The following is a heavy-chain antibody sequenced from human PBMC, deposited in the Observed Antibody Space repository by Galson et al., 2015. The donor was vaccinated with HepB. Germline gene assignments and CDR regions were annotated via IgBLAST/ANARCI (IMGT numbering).Heavy chain of an antibody. CDR1: GYTFTSYA. J-gene: IGHJ5*02. V-gene: IGHV1-3*01. CDR2: INAGNGNT. Sequence: SVKVSCKASGYTFTSYAMHWVRQAPGQRLEWMGWINAGNGNTKYSQKFQGRVTITRDTSASTAYMELSSLRSEDTAVYYCARDVGDLPLGQRNWFDPWGQGTLVTVSS. D-gene: IGHD3-16*01. CDR3: ARDVGDLPLGQRNWFDP.